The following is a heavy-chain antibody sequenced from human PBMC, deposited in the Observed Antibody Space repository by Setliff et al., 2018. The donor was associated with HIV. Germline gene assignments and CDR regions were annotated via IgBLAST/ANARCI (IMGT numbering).Heavy chain of an antibody. CDR2: MNRDGRGK. CDR3: ARDPAFGAFDI. CDR1: GFTFSSSW. D-gene: IGHD3-10*01. Sequence: GGSLRLSCAASGFTFSSSWMTWVRQAPGRGLEYVAGMNRDGRGKLYADSVKGRFSISRGNAKNSLYLQMSSLRTEDTAVYFCARDPAFGAFDIWGQGTMVTVSS. J-gene: IGHJ3*02. V-gene: IGHV3-7*04.